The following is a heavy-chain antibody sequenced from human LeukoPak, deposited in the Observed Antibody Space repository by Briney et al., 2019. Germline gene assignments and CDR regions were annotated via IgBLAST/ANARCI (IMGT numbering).Heavy chain of an antibody. CDR3: ARDDFGGDFDF. CDR2: ISSRSSYI. J-gene: IGHJ4*02. D-gene: IGHD4-23*01. CDR1: GFTFSSYA. Sequence: KPGGSLRLSCAASGFTFSSYAMSWVRQALGKGLEWVSSISSRSSYIYYGDSVKGRFTISRDNAKSSLFLQMNSLRAEDTAIYYCARDDFGGDFDFWGQGTLVTVSS. V-gene: IGHV3-21*01.